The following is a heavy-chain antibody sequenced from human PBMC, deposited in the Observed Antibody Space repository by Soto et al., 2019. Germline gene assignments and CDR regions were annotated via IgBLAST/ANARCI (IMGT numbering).Heavy chain of an antibody. CDR3: ARDRTLKGAMVRGVLHWFDP. D-gene: IGHD3-10*01. Sequence: PSETLSLTCAVSGGSISSGGYSWSWIRQPPGKGLEWIGYIYHSGSTYYNPSLKSRVTISVDRSKNQFSLKLSSVTAADTAVYYCARDRTLKGAMVRGVLHWFDPWGQGTLVTVSS. CDR1: GGSISSGGYS. J-gene: IGHJ5*02. CDR2: IYHSGST. V-gene: IGHV4-30-2*01.